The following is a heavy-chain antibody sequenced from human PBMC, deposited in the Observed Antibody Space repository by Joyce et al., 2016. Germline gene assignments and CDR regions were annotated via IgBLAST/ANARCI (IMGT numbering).Heavy chain of an antibody. V-gene: IGHV4-61*02. J-gene: IGHJ6*02. CDR3: AREAVYKTYYYGMDV. D-gene: IGHD1-14*01. Sequence: QVQLQESGPGLVKPSQTLSLICTVSGGSINNNNYYWSWIRQPAGKGLEWIGRIHGSGSTTYTPSLKGRVTISIDTPKKQISLKVTSVTAADTAVYYCAREAVYKTYYYGMDVWGQGTTVTVSS. CDR1: GGSINNNNYY. CDR2: IHGSGST.